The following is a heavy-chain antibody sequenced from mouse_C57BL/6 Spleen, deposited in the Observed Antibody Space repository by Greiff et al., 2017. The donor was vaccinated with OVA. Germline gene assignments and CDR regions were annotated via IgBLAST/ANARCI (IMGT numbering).Heavy chain of an antibody. CDR2: INPSTGGT. CDR1: GYSFTGYY. D-gene: IGHD3-1*01. Sequence: EVQLQQSGPELVKPGASVKISCKASGYSFTGYYMNWVKQSPEKSLEWLGEINPSTGGTTYNQKFKAKATLTVDKSSSTAYMQLKSLTSEDSAVYYCARSGGEDYLDYWGQGTTLTVSS. J-gene: IGHJ2*01. CDR3: ARSGGEDYLDY. V-gene: IGHV1-42*01.